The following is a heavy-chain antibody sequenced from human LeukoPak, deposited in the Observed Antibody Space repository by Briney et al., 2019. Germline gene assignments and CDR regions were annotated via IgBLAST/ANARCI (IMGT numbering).Heavy chain of an antibody. D-gene: IGHD3-9*01. Sequence: GGSLRLSCAASGFTFSSYAMSWVRQAPGKGLEWVSAISGSGGSTYYADSVKGRFTISRDNSKNTLYLQMNSLRAEDTAAYYCAKDILTGYYKIVGFDYWGQGTLVTVSS. V-gene: IGHV3-23*01. CDR2: ISGSGGST. CDR3: AKDILTGYYKIVGFDY. J-gene: IGHJ4*02. CDR1: GFTFSSYA.